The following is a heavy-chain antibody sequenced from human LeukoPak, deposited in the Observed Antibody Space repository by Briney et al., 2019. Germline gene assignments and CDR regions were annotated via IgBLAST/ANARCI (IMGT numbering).Heavy chain of an antibody. J-gene: IGHJ6*03. CDR3: ARGRYMDV. CDR1: GGSFSGYY. V-gene: IGHV4-34*01. CDR2: INHSGST. Sequence: SETLSLTCAVYGGSFSGYYWSWIRQPPGKGLEWIGEINHSGSTNYNPSLKSRVTISVDTSKNQFSLKLSSVTAADTAVYYCARGRYMDVWGKGTTVTVSS.